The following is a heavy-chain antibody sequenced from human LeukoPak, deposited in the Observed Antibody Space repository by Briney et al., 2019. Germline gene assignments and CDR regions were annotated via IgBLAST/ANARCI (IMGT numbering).Heavy chain of an antibody. CDR1: GFTFSNYE. Sequence: GGSLRLSCAASGFTFSNYEMNWVRQSPGKGLEWVSYISSRGTFTYYADSVKGRFTISRDNAKNSLYLRLNSLRAEDTAVYYCATAQSYSGDYITEYFQHWGQGTLVTVSS. V-gene: IGHV3-48*03. J-gene: IGHJ1*01. D-gene: IGHD4-17*01. CDR3: ATAQSYSGDYITEYFQH. CDR2: ISSRGTFT.